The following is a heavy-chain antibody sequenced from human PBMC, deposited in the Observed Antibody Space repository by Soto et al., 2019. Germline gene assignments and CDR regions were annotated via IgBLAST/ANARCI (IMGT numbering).Heavy chain of an antibody. CDR3: ARALYYYDSSGYLRSGNGAFDI. CDR1: GFTFSSYS. Sequence: GGSLRLSCAASGFTFSSYSMSWVRQAPGKGLEWVSAISGSGGSTYYADSVKGRFTISRDNSKNTLYLQMNSLRAEDTAVYYCARALYYYDSSGYLRSGNGAFDIWGQGTMVTVSS. CDR2: ISGSGGST. D-gene: IGHD3-22*01. V-gene: IGHV3-23*01. J-gene: IGHJ3*02.